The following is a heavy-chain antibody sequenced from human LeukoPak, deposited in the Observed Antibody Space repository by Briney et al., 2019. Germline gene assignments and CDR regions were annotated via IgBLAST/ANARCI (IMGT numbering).Heavy chain of an antibody. CDR3: ARGILTYYSGSGTYAFDY. CDR1: GGSISSYY. V-gene: IGHV4-59*01. J-gene: IGHJ4*02. D-gene: IGHD3-10*01. Sequence: SETLSLTCTVSGGSISSYYWSWIRQPPGKGLEWIGYIYYSGSTNYNPSLKSRVTISVDTSKNQFSLRLSSVTAADTAVYYCARGILTYYSGSGTYAFDYWGQGTLVTVSS. CDR2: IYYSGST.